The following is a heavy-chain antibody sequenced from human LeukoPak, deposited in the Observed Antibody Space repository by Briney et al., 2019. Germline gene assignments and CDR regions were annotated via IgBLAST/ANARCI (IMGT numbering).Heavy chain of an antibody. V-gene: IGHV4-59*01. Sequence: SETLSLTCTVSGGSISSYYWSWIRQPPGKGLEWIGYIYYSGSTNYNPSLKSRVTISVDTSKNQFCLKLSSVTAADTAVYFCARDKVTVTSNWFDPWGQGTQVTVSS. D-gene: IGHD4-17*01. CDR1: GGSISSYY. CDR3: ARDKVTVTSNWFDP. CDR2: IYYSGST. J-gene: IGHJ5*02.